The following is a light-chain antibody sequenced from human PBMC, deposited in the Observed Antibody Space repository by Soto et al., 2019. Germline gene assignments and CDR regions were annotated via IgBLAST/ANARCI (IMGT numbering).Light chain of an antibody. V-gene: IGLV2-8*01. CDR3: CSYAGSNNFPYV. J-gene: IGLJ1*01. Sequence: QSVLTQPPSASGSPGQSVTISCTGTSSDVGDYNYVSWYQQHPGKVPKVMIYEVSKRPSGVPDRFSGSKSGNTASLTVSGLQAEDEADYYCCSYAGSNNFPYVFGTGTKVTVL. CDR2: EVS. CDR1: SSDVGDYNY.